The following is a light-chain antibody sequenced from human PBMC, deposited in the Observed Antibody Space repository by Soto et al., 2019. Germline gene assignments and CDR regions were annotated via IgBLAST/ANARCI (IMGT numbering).Light chain of an antibody. Sequence: QMTQSPSSLSASVGDRVIITCRADHSINNYLNWYQQKPGQVPKLLIYATSTSHSGVPSRFSGSGSGRVFTLTINSLQPEDFATYYCQQSYSTLGTFGRGTRVEI. V-gene: IGKV1-39*01. J-gene: IGKJ1*01. CDR1: HSINNY. CDR3: QQSYSTLGT. CDR2: ATS.